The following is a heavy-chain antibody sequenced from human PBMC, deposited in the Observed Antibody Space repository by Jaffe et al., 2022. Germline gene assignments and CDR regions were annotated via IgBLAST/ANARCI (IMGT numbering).Heavy chain of an antibody. Sequence: QVQLVQSGAEVKKPGSSVKVSCKASGGTFSSYAISWVRQAPGQGLEWMGGIIPIFGTANYAQKFQGRVTITADESTSTAYMELSSLRSEDTAVYYCARGPYYGSGSYTYYYYYYMDVWGKGTTVTVSS. CDR3: ARGPYYGSGSYTYYYYYYMDV. CDR1: GGTFSSYA. J-gene: IGHJ6*03. V-gene: IGHV1-69*01. D-gene: IGHD3-10*01. CDR2: IIPIFGTA.